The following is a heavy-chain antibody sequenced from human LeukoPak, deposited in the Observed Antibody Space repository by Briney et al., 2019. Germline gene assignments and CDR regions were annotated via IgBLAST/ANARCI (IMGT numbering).Heavy chain of an antibody. CDR2: IWYDGSNT. CDR3: ARTTPQLDY. J-gene: IGHJ4*02. CDR1: GLNFSSYG. D-gene: IGHD4-17*01. Sequence: GGSQRLSCAASGLNFSSYGMHWVRQAPGKGLEWVALIWYDGSNTYYADSVKGRFTISRDNSKNTLYLQMNSLRAEDTAIYYCARTTPQLDYWGRGTLVTVSS. V-gene: IGHV3-33*01.